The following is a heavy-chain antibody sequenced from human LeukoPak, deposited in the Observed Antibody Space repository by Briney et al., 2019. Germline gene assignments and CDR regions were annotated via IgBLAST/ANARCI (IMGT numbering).Heavy chain of an antibody. CDR2: LNGGGGDI. V-gene: IGHV3-23*01. D-gene: IGHD5-12*01. J-gene: IGHJ4*02. Sequence: GGSLRLSCEASAFPFSSHYMAWVRQAPGRGLEWVSALNGGGGDIHYIDSVRDRFIISRDNSRNTLYLQMNSLRAEDTAIYYCAKHFDDRGSIFDHWGQGTLVTASS. CDR1: AFPFSSHY. CDR3: AKHFDDRGSIFDH.